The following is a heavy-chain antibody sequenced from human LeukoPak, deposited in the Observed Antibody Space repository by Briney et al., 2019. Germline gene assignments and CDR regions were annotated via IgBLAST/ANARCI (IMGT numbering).Heavy chain of an antibody. V-gene: IGHV4-61*02. J-gene: IGHJ4*02. CDR1: GGSISSGSYY. D-gene: IGHD5-18*01. CDR3: ARHSGYSYGSKSGFDY. Sequence: ASQTLSLTCTVSGGSISSGSYYWSWIRQPAGKGLEWIGRIYTSGSTNYNPSLKSRVTISVDTSKNQFSLKLSSVTAADTAVYYCARHSGYSYGSKSGFDYWGQETLVTVSS. CDR2: IYTSGST.